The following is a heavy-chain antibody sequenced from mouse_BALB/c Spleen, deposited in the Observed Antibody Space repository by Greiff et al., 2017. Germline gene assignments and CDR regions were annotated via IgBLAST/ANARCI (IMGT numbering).Heavy chain of an antibody. J-gene: IGHJ3*01. D-gene: IGHD2-4*01. CDR1: GYSFTGYF. Sequence: VQLQQSGPELVKPGASVKISCKASGYSFTGYFMNWVMQSHGKSLEWIGMIHPSDSETRLNQKFKDKATLTVDKSSSTAYMQLSSPTSEDSAVYYCARGDDYDSFAYWGQGTLVTVSA. CDR3: ARGDDYDSFAY. CDR2: IHPSDSET. V-gene: IGHV1-20*01.